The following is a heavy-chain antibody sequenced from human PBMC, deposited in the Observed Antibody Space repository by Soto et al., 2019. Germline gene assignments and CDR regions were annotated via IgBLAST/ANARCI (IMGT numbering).Heavy chain of an antibody. J-gene: IGHJ5*02. Sequence: PSESLSLSCTVSGNSISVYSYYWTWIRQRPGQGLEWIGSSYYSGNTYFNPSLKSRASISVDTSKNEFSLSLSSVTAADTAVYYFTSHYKGNVIYYDPWGPGVLVTVSS. CDR3: TSHYKGNVIYYDP. V-gene: IGHV4-39*01. CDR2: SYYSGNT. D-gene: IGHD3-10*01. CDR1: GNSISVYSYY.